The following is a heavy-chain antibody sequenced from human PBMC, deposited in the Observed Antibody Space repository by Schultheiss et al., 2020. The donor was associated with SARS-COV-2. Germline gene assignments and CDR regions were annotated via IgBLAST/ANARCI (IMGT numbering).Heavy chain of an antibody. CDR3: ARDHRNAFDI. CDR1: GGSISSYY. J-gene: IGHJ3*02. Sequence: SETLSLTCTVSGGSISSYYWSWIRQPPGKGLEWIGYIYYSGSTYYNPSLKSLVTISVDTSKNQFSLKLSSVTAADTAVYYCARDHRNAFDIWGQGTMVTVSS. CDR2: IYYSGST. D-gene: IGHD1-1*01. V-gene: IGHV4-59*01.